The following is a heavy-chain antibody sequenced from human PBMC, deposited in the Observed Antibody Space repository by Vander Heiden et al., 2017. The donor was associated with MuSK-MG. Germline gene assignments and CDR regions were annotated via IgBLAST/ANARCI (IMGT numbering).Heavy chain of an antibody. Sequence: EVRLVESGGGLVQPGGSLRLSCTASGFTFSNYWMTWVRQAPGRGLERVATIKQDGNDKSYVDSVKGRFTLSRDNAKNSLFLQMKSLRAEDTAVYFCARAGYCSATTCYTPFFFDFWGQGSLVTVSS. CDR2: IKQDGNDK. J-gene: IGHJ4*02. CDR1: GFTFSNYW. D-gene: IGHD2-2*02. V-gene: IGHV3-7*01. CDR3: ARAGYCSATTCYTPFFFDF.